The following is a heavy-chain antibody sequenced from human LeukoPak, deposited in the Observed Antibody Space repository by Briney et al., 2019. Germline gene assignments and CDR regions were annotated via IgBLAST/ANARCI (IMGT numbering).Heavy chain of an antibody. CDR3: ARDWWPVDGAGGMDV. CDR1: GFTFSSYW. CDR2: IKQDGSEK. D-gene: IGHD2-15*01. J-gene: IGHJ6*02. Sequence: GGSLRLSCAASGFTFSSYWMSWVRQAPGKGLEWVADIKQDGSEKYYVDSVKSRFTISRDNAKNSLYLQMNSLRAEDTAVYYCARDWWPVDGAGGMDVWGQGTTVTVSS. V-gene: IGHV3-7*01.